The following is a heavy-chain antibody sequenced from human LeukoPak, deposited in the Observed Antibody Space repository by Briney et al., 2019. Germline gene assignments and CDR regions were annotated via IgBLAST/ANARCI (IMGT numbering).Heavy chain of an antibody. CDR3: ARDALYCSGGSCYGMDV. V-gene: IGHV1-18*01. CDR1: GYTFTNYG. J-gene: IGHJ6*04. Sequence: ASVKVSCKASGYTFTNYGISWVRQAPGQGLEWMGWISGYNGNTNYAQKLQGRVTMTTDTSTSTAYMELRSLRSDDTAVYYCARDALYCSGGSCYGMDVWGKGTTVTISS. D-gene: IGHD2-15*01. CDR2: ISGYNGNT.